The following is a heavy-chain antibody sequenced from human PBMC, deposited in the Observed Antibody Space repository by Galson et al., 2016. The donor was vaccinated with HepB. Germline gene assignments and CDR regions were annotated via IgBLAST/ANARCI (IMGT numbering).Heavy chain of an antibody. D-gene: IGHD1-14*01. V-gene: IGHV3-48*01. CDR3: AKGPTGYYYYGMAV. Sequence: SLRLSCAGAGINFGTYNMHWVRQAPGKGLEWLSYISSSSSNKQYADSVKGRFTVSRDNPKNTLYLQMNSLRAEDTAVYYCAKGPTGYYYYGMAVWGQGTMVTVSS. J-gene: IGHJ6*02. CDR2: ISSSSSNK. CDR1: GINFGTYN.